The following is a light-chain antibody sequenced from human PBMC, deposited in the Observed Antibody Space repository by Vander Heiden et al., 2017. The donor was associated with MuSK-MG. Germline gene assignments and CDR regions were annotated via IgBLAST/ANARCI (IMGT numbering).Light chain of an antibody. CDR3: QQSYTPLGT. J-gene: IGKJ2*01. CDR2: TVS. CDR1: RSISNY. V-gene: IGKV1-39*01. Sequence: DIQMTQSPSSLSASVGDKVTITYRASRSISNYLNWYQQKPGQAPKLLIYTVSTLLGGVPSRFSGSGSGTDFTLTISSLRPEDFATYYCQQSYTPLGTFGQGTKLEIK.